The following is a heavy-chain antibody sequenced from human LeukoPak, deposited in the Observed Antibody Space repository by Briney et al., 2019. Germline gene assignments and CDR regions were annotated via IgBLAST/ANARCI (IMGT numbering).Heavy chain of an antibody. CDR1: GGSISSGGHY. CDR2: IYHSGST. D-gene: IGHD6-19*01. CDR3: ARVGIAVAAHFEY. V-gene: IGHV4-30-2*01. Sequence: SETLSLTCTVSGGSISSGGHYWSWIRQPPGKGLEWIGYIYHSGSTYYNPSLKSRVTISVDRSKNQFSLKLSSVTAADTAVYYCARVGIAVAAHFEYWGQGTLVTVSS. J-gene: IGHJ4*02.